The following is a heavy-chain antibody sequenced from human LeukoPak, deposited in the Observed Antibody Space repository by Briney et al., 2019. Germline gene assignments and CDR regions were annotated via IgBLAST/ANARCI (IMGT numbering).Heavy chain of an antibody. CDR3: ARDGRGYSYGYDY. CDR1: GGSISSYY. Sequence: SETLSLTCTVSGGSISSYYWSWIRQPPGKGLEWIGYIYYSGSINYNPSLKSRVTISVDTSKNQFSLKLSSVTAADTAVYYCARDGRGYSYGYDYWGQGTLVTVSS. D-gene: IGHD5-18*01. J-gene: IGHJ4*02. CDR2: IYYSGSI. V-gene: IGHV4-59*01.